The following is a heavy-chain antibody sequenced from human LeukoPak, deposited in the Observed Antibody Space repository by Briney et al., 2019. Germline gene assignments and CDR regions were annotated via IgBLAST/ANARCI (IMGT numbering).Heavy chain of an antibody. Sequence: SETLSLTCTVSGGSISSGSYYWSWIRQPAGKGLEWIGRIYTSGSTNYNPSLKSRVTISVDTSKNQFSLKLSSVTAADTAVYYCARVAYDYVWGSYRYPGSAFDIWGQGTMVTVSS. V-gene: IGHV4-61*02. D-gene: IGHD3-16*02. CDR2: IYTSGST. J-gene: IGHJ3*02. CDR3: ARVAYDYVWGSYRYPGSAFDI. CDR1: GGSISSGSYY.